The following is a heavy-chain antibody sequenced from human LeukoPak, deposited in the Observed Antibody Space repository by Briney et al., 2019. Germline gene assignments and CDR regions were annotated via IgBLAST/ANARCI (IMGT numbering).Heavy chain of an antibody. CDR2: VSYDENNK. D-gene: IGHD5-18*01. CDR1: GFSFSSYG. CDR3: AKEDRGYSYGYSFDH. V-gene: IGHV3-30*02. Sequence: QSGGSLRLSCAASGFSFSSYGMHWVRQAPGKGLEWVAIVSYDENNKFYTGSVKGRFTISRDNSKNTLYLQMNSLRAEDTAVYYCAKEDRGYSYGYSFDHWGQGTLVTVSS. J-gene: IGHJ4*02.